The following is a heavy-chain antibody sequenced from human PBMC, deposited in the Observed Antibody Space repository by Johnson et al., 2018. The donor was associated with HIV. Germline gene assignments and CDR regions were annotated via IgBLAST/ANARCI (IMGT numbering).Heavy chain of an antibody. CDR3: VRVATYNLYDAFDI. J-gene: IGHJ3*02. CDR2: ISSDGSNK. Sequence: QVQLVESGGGVVQPGGSLRLSCAASGFTFSSYGMAWVRQAQGKGLEWVALISSDGSNKYYADSVRGRITISRDNAKNSLYLQMNSRGAEDSALYYCVRVATYNLYDAFDIWGQGTMVTVSS. V-gene: IGHV3-30*03. D-gene: IGHD5-12*01. CDR1: GFTFSSYG.